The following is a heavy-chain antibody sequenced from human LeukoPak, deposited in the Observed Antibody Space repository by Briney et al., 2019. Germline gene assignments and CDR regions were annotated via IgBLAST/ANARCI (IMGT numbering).Heavy chain of an antibody. J-gene: IGHJ5*02. V-gene: IGHV3-7*01. D-gene: IGHD3-3*02. CDR2: IKPDGSEK. CDR1: GFTLSSYW. Sequence: RGSLRLSCAASGFTLSSYWMSWVRQAPGKGLEWVANIKPDGSEKYYVASVKGRFTISRDNAKNSLYLQMNSLRAEDTAVYYCAKPTHFNWFDPWGQGTLVTVSS. CDR3: AKPTHFNWFDP.